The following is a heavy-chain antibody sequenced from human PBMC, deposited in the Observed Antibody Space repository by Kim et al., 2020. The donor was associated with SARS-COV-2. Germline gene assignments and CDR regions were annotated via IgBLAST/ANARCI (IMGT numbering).Heavy chain of an antibody. J-gene: IGHJ4*02. Sequence: SETLSLTCTVSGGSISSGGYYWSWIRQHPGKGLEWIGYIYYSGSTYYNPSLKSRVTISVDTSKNQFSLKLSSVTAADTAVYYCARDSRGPGQEYYFDYWGQGTLVTVSS. D-gene: IGHD3-10*01. V-gene: IGHV4-31*03. CDR2: IYYSGST. CDR1: GGSISSGGYY. CDR3: ARDSRGPGQEYYFDY.